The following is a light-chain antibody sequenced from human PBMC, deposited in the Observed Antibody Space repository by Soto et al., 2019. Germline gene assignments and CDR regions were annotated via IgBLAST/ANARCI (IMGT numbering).Light chain of an antibody. Sequence: QSVLTQPPSVSAAPGQKVAISCSGSSSNIGRNSVSWYQQLPGKAPKLLIYDSNKRPSGIPDRFSGSKSGSSATLGITGLQTGDEADYYCGTWDSSLTAVFGGGTQLTVL. CDR3: GTWDSSLTAV. CDR1: SSNIGRNS. J-gene: IGLJ7*01. V-gene: IGLV1-51*01. CDR2: DSN.